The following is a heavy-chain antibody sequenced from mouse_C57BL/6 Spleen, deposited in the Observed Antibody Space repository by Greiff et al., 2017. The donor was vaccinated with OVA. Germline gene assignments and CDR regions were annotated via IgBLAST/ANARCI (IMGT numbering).Heavy chain of an antibody. Sequence: EVQLVESGPGMVKPSQSLSLTCTVTGYSITSGYDWHWLRHFPGNKLEWMGYISYSGSTNYNPSLKSRISITHDTSKNHFFLKLNSVTTEDTATYYCARDGVYGNYLDYWGQGTTLTVSS. CDR2: ISYSGST. V-gene: IGHV3-1*01. CDR3: ARDGVYGNYLDY. D-gene: IGHD2-1*01. CDR1: GYSITSGYD. J-gene: IGHJ2*01.